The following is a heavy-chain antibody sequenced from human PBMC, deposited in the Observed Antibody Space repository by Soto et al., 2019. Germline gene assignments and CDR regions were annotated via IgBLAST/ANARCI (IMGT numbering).Heavy chain of an antibody. Sequence: SETLSLTCTVSGGSISSYYWSWIRQPPGKGLEWLGYIYYSGSTNYNPSLKSRVTISVDTSKNQFSLKLSSVTAADTAVYYCARALWGGSLGFDPWGQGTLVTVSS. D-gene: IGHD2-15*01. CDR3: ARALWGGSLGFDP. J-gene: IGHJ5*02. V-gene: IGHV4-59*01. CDR2: IYYSGST. CDR1: GGSISSYY.